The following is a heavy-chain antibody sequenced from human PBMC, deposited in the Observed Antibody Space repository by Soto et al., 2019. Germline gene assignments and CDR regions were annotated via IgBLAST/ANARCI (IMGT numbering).Heavy chain of an antibody. CDR3: GRATVSLWFGDAYYYYYMDV. J-gene: IGHJ6*03. CDR1: GYTFTSYD. D-gene: IGHD3-10*01. CDR2: MNPNRGNT. Sequence: ASVKVSCKASGYTFTSYDINWVRQATGQGLEWMGWMNPNRGNTGYAQKFQGRVTMTRNTSISTAYMELSSLRSEDTAVYYCGRATVSLWFGDAYYYYYMDVWGKGTTVTVSS. V-gene: IGHV1-8*01.